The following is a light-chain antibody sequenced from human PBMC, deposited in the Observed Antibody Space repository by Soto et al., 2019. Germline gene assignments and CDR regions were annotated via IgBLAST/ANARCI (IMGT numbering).Light chain of an antibody. CDR1: QDISNY. J-gene: IGKJ4*01. CDR2: DAS. V-gene: IGKV1-33*01. CDR3: QQYDNLPRALT. Sequence: DIQRNLFPFSLSAPVGDRVTITCQASQDISNYLNWYQQKPGKAPKLLIYDASNLETGVPSRFSGSGSGTDFTFTISSLQPEDIATNYCQQYDNLPRALTFGGGSKVDIK.